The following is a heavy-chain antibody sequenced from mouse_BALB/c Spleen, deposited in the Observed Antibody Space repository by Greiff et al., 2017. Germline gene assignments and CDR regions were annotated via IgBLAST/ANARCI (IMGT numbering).Heavy chain of an antibody. CDR3: ARDCSEAMDY. J-gene: IGHJ4*01. CDR1: GFTFSSFG. V-gene: IGHV5-17*02. CDR2: ISSGSSTI. Sequence: DVMLVESGGGLVQPGGSRKLSCAASGFTFSSFGMHWVRQAPEKGLEWVAYISSGSSTIYYADTVKGRFTISRDNPKNTLFLQMTSLRSEDTAMYYCARDCSEAMDYWGQGTSVTVSS.